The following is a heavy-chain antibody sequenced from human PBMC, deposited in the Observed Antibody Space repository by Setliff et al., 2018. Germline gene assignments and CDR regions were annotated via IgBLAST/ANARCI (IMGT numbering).Heavy chain of an antibody. V-gene: IGHV4-38-2*02. CDR3: ARDVVAAFGWFDP. CDR1: GYSISSGYI. CDR2: IGHTGSI. D-gene: IGHD2-15*01. J-gene: IGHJ5*02. Sequence: TSETLSLTCTVSGYSISSGYIWGWIRQPPGKGLEWVGNIGHTGSINYNPSLKSRLTISRDTSKNQVSLKLNSVTAADTAVYYCARDVVAAFGWFDPWGQGTLVTVSS.